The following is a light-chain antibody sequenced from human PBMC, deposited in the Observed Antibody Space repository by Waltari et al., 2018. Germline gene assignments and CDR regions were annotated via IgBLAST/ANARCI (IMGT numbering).Light chain of an antibody. J-gene: IGLJ3*02. CDR3: ATWDDGRNGPV. CDR2: SNN. V-gene: IGLV1-44*01. CDR1: NSNLGTNT. Sequence: QSALTQPPSASGTPGQSVTISCSGSNSNLGTNTVNWYQQPPGTAPKLLIYSNNQRPSGVPDRFSGSKSGTSASLAISGLQSEDEADYYCATWDDGRNGPVFGGGTELTVL.